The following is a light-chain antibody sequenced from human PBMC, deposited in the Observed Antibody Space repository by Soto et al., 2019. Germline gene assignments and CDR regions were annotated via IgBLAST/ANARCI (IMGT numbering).Light chain of an antibody. CDR3: QQRSNWPPDT. CDR2: DAS. CDR1: QSVSSY. Sequence: EIVLTQSPATLSLSRGERATLSCRASQSVSSYLAWYQQKPGQAPRLLIYDASNRATGIPARFSGSGSGTDFTLTISSLEPEDFAVYYCQQRSNWPPDTFGGGTKVDIK. V-gene: IGKV3-11*01. J-gene: IGKJ4*01.